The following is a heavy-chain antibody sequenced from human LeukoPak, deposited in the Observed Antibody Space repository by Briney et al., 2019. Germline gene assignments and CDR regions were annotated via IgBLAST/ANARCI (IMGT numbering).Heavy chain of an antibody. CDR2: IIPILGIA. D-gene: IGHD6-13*01. V-gene: IGHV1-69*04. Sequence: SVKVSCKASGGTFSSYAISWVRQAPGQGLEWMGRIIPILGIANYAQKFQGRLTITADKSTSTAYMELSSLRSEDTAVYYCARDPDPGIAAAATPLDYWGQGTLVTVSS. CDR1: GGTFSSYA. J-gene: IGHJ4*02. CDR3: ARDPDPGIAAAATPLDY.